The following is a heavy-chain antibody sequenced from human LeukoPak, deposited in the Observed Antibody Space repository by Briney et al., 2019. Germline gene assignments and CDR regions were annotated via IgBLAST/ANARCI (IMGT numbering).Heavy chain of an antibody. V-gene: IGHV4-38-2*02. Sequence: PSETLSLTCTVSGYSITSGYYWGWIRQPPGKGLEWIGYIHHSKSTYYNPSLNSRVTVSVDRSKNQFSLKMTSVAAADTAVYYCARDYHCGGGDCSWVDYWGQGTLVTVSS. CDR1: GYSITSGYY. D-gene: IGHD2-21*01. J-gene: IGHJ4*02. CDR3: ARDYHCGGGDCSWVDY. CDR2: IHHSKST.